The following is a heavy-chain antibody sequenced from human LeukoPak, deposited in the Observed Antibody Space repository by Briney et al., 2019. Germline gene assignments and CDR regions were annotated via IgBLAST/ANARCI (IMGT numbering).Heavy chain of an antibody. D-gene: IGHD2-15*01. Sequence: GRSLRLSCAASGFTFSNYAMHWVRQAPGKGLEWVAAISYDGSDKCYADSVKGRFTISRDNAKNSLYLQMNSLRAEDTAVYYCARDLEEYCSGGSCSLFDYWGQGTLVTVSS. CDR3: ARDLEEYCSGGSCSLFDY. CDR2: ISYDGSDK. CDR1: GFTFSNYA. V-gene: IGHV3-30*04. J-gene: IGHJ4*02.